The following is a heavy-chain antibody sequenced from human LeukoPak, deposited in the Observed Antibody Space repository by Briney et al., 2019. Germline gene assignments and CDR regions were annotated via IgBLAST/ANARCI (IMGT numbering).Heavy chain of an antibody. D-gene: IGHD5-12*01. J-gene: IGHJ4*02. CDR2: IYYSGST. Sequence: SETLSLTCTVSGGSISSSSYYWGWIRQPPGKGLEWIGSIYYSGSTYYNPPLKSRVTISVDTSKNQFSLKLSSVTAADTAVYYCARLGGYDLPYYFDYWGQGTLVTVSS. V-gene: IGHV4-39*01. CDR3: ARLGGYDLPYYFDY. CDR1: GGSISSSSYY.